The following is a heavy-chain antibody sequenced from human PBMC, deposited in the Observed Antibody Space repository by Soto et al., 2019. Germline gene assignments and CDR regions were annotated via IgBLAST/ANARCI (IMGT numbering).Heavy chain of an antibody. D-gene: IGHD6-19*01. CDR2: IIPIFGTA. Sequence: QVQLVQSGAEVKKPGSSVKVSCKASGGTFSSYAISWVRQAPGQGLEWMGGIIPIFGTANYAQKFQGRVTITADESTSTAYMELSSLRSEDTAVYYCARGMEAVAGTLDYYGMDVWGQGTTVTVSS. CDR1: GGTFSSYA. CDR3: ARGMEAVAGTLDYYGMDV. V-gene: IGHV1-69*01. J-gene: IGHJ6*02.